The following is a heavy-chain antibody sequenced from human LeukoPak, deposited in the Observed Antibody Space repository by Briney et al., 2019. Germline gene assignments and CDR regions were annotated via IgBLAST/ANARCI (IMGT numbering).Heavy chain of an antibody. J-gene: IGHJ4*02. CDR2: IYYSGST. CDR3: ARVVFDILTGYYPAPLFDY. Sequence: SETLSLTCAVYGGSFSGYYWSWIRQPPGKGLEWIGYIYYSGSTNYNPSLKSRVTISVDTSKNQFSLKLSSVTAADTAVYYCARVVFDILTGYYPAPLFDYWGQGTLVTVSS. CDR1: GGSFSGYY. V-gene: IGHV4-59*01. D-gene: IGHD3-9*01.